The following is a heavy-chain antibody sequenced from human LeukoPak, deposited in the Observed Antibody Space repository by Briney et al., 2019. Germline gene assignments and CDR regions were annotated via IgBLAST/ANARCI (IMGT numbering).Heavy chain of an antibody. Sequence: GGLRLSCAASGFPFSTYSMNWVRQSPGKGLEWVSYISGGSNSMNYADSVKGRLTISRDSAKNSLYLQMNSLRDEDTAVYYCARILYGSGSYGAFDIWGQGTMVTVSS. J-gene: IGHJ3*02. CDR1: GFPFSTYS. V-gene: IGHV3-48*02. D-gene: IGHD3-10*01. CDR3: ARILYGSGSYGAFDI. CDR2: ISGGSNSM.